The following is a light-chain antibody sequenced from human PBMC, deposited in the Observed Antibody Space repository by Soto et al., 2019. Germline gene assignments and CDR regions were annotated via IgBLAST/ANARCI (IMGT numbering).Light chain of an antibody. CDR2: AAS. Sequence: IRMSPSPYPLSASTGERVTITCRASQGISSYLAWYQQKPGKAPKLLIYAASTLQSGVPSRFSGSGSGTDFTLTISCLQSEDFATYYCQQYYSYPRTFGQGTKV. CDR3: QQYYSYPRT. CDR1: QGISSY. V-gene: IGKV1-8*01. J-gene: IGKJ1*01.